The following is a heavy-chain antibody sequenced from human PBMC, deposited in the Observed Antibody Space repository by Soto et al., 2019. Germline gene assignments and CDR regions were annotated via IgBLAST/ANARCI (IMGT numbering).Heavy chain of an antibody. CDR3: ARVVFLVVGPANRPLDY. Sequence: GGSLRLSCAGSGFTFGSHSMFWVRQAPGKGLEWVSSISSDSNYIFYADSVKGRFAISRDNVKNSLYLQMDSLRAEDTAVYYCARVVFLVVGPANRPLDYWCQGILGT. CDR1: GFTFGSHS. J-gene: IGHJ4*02. D-gene: IGHD2-15*01. V-gene: IGHV3-21*01. CDR2: ISSDSNYI.